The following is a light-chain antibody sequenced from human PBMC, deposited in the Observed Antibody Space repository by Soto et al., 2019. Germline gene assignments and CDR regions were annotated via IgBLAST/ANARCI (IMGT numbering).Light chain of an antibody. Sequence: EIVLTQSPGTLSLSPGERATLSCRASQSVNSTSLAWYQQKPGQAPRLLIHGASSRATGIPDRFSGSGSGTDFTLTISRLEPEDFAVYYCQQRSDWPSTFGGGTKVEIK. V-gene: IGKV3D-20*02. CDR1: QSVNSTS. J-gene: IGKJ4*01. CDR2: GAS. CDR3: QQRSDWPST.